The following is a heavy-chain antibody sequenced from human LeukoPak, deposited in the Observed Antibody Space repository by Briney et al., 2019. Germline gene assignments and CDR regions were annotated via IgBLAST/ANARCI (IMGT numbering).Heavy chain of an antibody. CDR1: GFTFRNYG. CDR2: IDASGGTT. CDR3: ARVSESYHDY. D-gene: IGHD1-26*01. Sequence: GGTLRLSCAASGFTFRNYGMGWVRQVPGKGLEWVSSIDASGGTTHYADSVKGRFTSSRDNAKNSLYLQMNSLRADDTAVYYCARVSESYHDYWGQGTLVTVSS. V-gene: IGHV3-48*04. J-gene: IGHJ4*02.